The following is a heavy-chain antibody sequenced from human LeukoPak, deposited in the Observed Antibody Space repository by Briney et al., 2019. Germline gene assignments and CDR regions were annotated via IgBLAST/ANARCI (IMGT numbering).Heavy chain of an antibody. CDR2: ISGSGGST. D-gene: IGHD3-16*01. Sequence: PGGSLRLSCAASGFTFSSYAMTWVRQAPGKGLEWLSTISGSGGSTYSADSVKGRFPISRDSSKNTAYLQMNSLKTEDTAVYFCTRGYDNIWGTHWGQGTLVTVSS. CDR1: GFTFSSYA. J-gene: IGHJ4*02. V-gene: IGHV3-23*01. CDR3: TRGYDNIWGTH.